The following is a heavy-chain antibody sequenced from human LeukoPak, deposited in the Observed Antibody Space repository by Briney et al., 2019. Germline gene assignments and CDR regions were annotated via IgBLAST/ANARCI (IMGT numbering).Heavy chain of an antibody. J-gene: IGHJ4*02. CDR1: VYTFTSYY. CDR3: ARGHYYGSGSYYNVHY. CDR2: INPIGGST. Sequence: ASVKVSCKASVYTFTSYYMHWVRQAPGQGLEWVGIINPIGGSTSYAQKFQGRVTMTRDTSTSTVYMELSSLRSEDTAVYYCARGHYYGSGSYYNVHYWGQGTLVTVSS. V-gene: IGHV1-46*01. D-gene: IGHD3-10*01.